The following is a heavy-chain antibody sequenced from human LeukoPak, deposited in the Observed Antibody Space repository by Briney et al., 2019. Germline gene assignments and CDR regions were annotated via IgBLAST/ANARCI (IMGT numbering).Heavy chain of an antibody. D-gene: IGHD5-12*01. Sequence: GGSLRLSCAASGFTFSSYGMHWVRQAPGKGLEWVAVISYDGSNKYYADSVKGRFTISRDNSKNTLYLQMNSLRAEDTAVYYCAKNEPDIVATTWGAFDIWGQGTMVTVSS. CDR1: GFTFSSYG. J-gene: IGHJ3*02. CDR2: ISYDGSNK. CDR3: AKNEPDIVATTWGAFDI. V-gene: IGHV3-30*18.